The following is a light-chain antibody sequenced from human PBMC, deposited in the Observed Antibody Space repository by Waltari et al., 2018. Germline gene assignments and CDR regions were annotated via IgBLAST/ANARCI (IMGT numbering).Light chain of an antibody. J-gene: IGKJ2*01. CDR3: QQYSTYPYT. Sequence: DIQMTQSPSTLPASVGDRVTITCRASQTINSWLAWYQQRPGKAPKMLIYRASTLERGVPSRFSGSGSWTEFTLTIISLQPDDFATYYCQQYSTYPYTFGQGTKLEIK. V-gene: IGKV1-5*03. CDR1: QTINSW. CDR2: RAS.